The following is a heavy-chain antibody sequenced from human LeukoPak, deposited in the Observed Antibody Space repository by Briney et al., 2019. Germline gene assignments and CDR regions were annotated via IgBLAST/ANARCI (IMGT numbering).Heavy chain of an antibody. CDR3: ARDLFWGYEDG. D-gene: IGHD3-3*01. J-gene: IGHJ4*02. Sequence: GGSLRLSCAASGFTFSSYSMNWVRQAPGKGLEWVSSISSSSSYIYYADSVKGRFTISRDNAKNSLYLQMNSLRAEDTAVYYCARDLFWGYEDGWGQGTLVTVSS. V-gene: IGHV3-21*01. CDR2: ISSSSSYI. CDR1: GFTFSSYS.